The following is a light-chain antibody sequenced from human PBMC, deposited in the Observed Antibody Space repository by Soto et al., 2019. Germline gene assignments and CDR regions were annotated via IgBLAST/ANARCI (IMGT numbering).Light chain of an antibody. CDR1: QSVRSN. CDR2: GAA. J-gene: IGKJ1*01. Sequence: EKVMTQSPATLSVSPGERATLSCRASQSVRSNLAWYQQNPGQPPRLLIYGAASRATGIPDRFSGSGSETDFTLTISRLEPEDFAVYYCQRYGTSLTWTFGQGTKVDIK. CDR3: QRYGTSLTWT. V-gene: IGKV3-20*01.